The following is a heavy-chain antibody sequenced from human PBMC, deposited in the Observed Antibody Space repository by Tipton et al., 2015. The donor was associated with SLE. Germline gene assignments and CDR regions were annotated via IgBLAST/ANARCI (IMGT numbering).Heavy chain of an antibody. CDR2: LYYSGST. D-gene: IGHD6-13*01. J-gene: IGHJ4*02. V-gene: IGHV4-31*03. CDR1: GGSISSGGYY. CDR3: ARVISRQQLAFDY. Sequence: LRLSCTVSGGSISSGGYYWSWIRQHPGKGLEWIGYLYYSGSTYYNPSLKSRVTISVDTSKNQFSLKLSSVTAADTAVYYCARVISRQQLAFDYWGQGTLVTVSS.